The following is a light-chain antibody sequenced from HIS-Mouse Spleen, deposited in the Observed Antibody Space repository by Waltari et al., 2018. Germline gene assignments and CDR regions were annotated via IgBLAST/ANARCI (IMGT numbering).Light chain of an antibody. CDR2: EVS. V-gene: IGLV2-14*01. J-gene: IGLJ1*01. CDR3: SSYTSSSPYV. CDR1: SSDVGGYNY. Sequence: QSALTQPASVSGSPGQSITISCTGTSSDVGGYNYVSWYQQHPGKAPKLMIYEVSKRPSGVSKRFSGSQSGTTASLTISGLQAEDEADYYCSSYTSSSPYVFGTGTKVTVL.